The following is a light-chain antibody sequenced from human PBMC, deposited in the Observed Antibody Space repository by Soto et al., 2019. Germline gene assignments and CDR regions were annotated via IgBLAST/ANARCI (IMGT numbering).Light chain of an antibody. CDR1: QSFNSIY. V-gene: IGKV3-11*01. J-gene: IGKJ4*01. Sequence: IVMTHSPGTLSLSPWERATLSCRASQSFNSIYLAWYQQKPGQAPRLLIYDASNRATGIPARFSGSGSGTDFTLTISSLEPEDFAVYYCQQRSNWPLTSGGGTKVDIK. CDR3: QQRSNWPLT. CDR2: DAS.